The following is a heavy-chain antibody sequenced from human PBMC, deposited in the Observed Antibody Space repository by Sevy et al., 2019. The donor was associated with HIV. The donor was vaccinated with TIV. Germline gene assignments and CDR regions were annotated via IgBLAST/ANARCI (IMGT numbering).Heavy chain of an antibody. CDR2: IWYDGSNK. Sequence: GGSLRLSCAASGFTFSSYGKHWVRQAPGKGLEWVAVIWYDGSNKYYADSVKGRFTISRDNSKNTLYLQMNSLRVEDTAVYYCARDDSIAGPMITCLDYWGQGTLVTVSS. CDR3: ARDDSIAGPMITCLDY. D-gene: IGHD3-16*01. V-gene: IGHV3-33*01. J-gene: IGHJ4*02. CDR1: GFTFSSYG.